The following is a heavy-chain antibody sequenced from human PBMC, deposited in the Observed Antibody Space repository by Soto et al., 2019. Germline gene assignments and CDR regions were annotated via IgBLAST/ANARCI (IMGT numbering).Heavy chain of an antibody. V-gene: IGHV4-4*02. D-gene: IGHD3-10*01. J-gene: IGHJ4*02. Sequence: SETLSLTCAVSSGSISSSNWWSWVRQPPGKGLEWIGEIYHSGSTNYNPSLKSRVTISVDTSKNQFSLKLSSVTAADTAVYYCACNRELDYWGQGTQVTVSS. CDR2: IYHSGST. CDR1: SGSISSSNW. CDR3: ACNRELDY.